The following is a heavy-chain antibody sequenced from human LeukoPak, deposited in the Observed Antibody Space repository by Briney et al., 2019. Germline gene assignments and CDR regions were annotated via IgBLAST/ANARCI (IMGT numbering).Heavy chain of an antibody. V-gene: IGHV3-21*01. CDR2: ISSSSSYI. CDR3: ASSGIAVAGTYY. D-gene: IGHD6-19*01. Sequence: GGSLRLSCAASGFTFSSYSMNWVRQAPGKGLEWVSPISSSSSYIYYADSVKGRFTISRDNAKNSLYLQINSLRPEDRAVLYCASSGIAVAGTYYWGEGTPVTVSS. J-gene: IGHJ4*02. CDR1: GFTFSSYS.